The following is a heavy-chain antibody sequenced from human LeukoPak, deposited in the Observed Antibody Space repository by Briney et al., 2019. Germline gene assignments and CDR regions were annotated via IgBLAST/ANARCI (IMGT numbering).Heavy chain of an antibody. J-gene: IGHJ4*02. V-gene: IGHV4-34*01. Sequence: PLETLSLTCAVYGGSFSGYYWNWIRQPPGKGLEWIGEINHSGGTNYNPSLKSRVTISVDASKKQFSLKLSSVTAADTAVYYCARGVDYYGVWGQGTLVTVSS. CDR1: GGSFSGYY. CDR3: ARGVDYYGV. CDR2: INHSGGT. D-gene: IGHD3-10*01.